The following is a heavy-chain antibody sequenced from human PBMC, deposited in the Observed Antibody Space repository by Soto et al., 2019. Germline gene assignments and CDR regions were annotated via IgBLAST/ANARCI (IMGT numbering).Heavy chain of an antibody. D-gene: IGHD3-16*01. CDR2: IGHGGGT. CDR3: ARHGGYYFDY. CDR1: GGSFSGYY. V-gene: IGHV4-34*01. Sequence: PSETLSRTWAVYGGSFSGYYWSWIRQPPGKGLEWIGEIGHGGGTIYNPSLETRVTISEDSSNNQFSLKVNSVTAADTAVYYCARHGGYYFDYWGQGAPVTVSS. J-gene: IGHJ4*02.